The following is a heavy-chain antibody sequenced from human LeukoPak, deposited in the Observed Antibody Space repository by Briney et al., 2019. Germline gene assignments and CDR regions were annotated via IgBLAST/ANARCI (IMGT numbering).Heavy chain of an antibody. D-gene: IGHD3-22*01. CDR2: ISWDGTT. V-gene: IGHV3-43*01. CDR1: GFTFEDYT. CDR3: VKDLSYESSGSFFDF. J-gene: IGHJ4*02. Sequence: GGSLRLSCAASGFTFEDYTMHWVRQAPGKTLEWVSLISWDGTTYYRDSVKGRFTISRDNSKDSLYLQTDSLRSEDTAFYYCVKDLSYESSGSFFDFWGQGTLLTVS.